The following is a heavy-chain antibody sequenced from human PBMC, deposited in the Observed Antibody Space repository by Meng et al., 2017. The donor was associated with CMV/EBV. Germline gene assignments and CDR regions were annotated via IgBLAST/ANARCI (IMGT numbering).Heavy chain of an antibody. CDR3: ARVWDSGWDY. J-gene: IGHJ4*02. CDR2: INHSGST. Sequence: VQLQQWGAGLLKPSETLPLTCAVYGGSFSGYYWSWIRQPPGKGLEWIGEINHSGSTNYNPSLKSRVTISVDTSKNQFSLKLSSVTAADTAVYYCARVWDSGWDYWGQGTLVTVSS. D-gene: IGHD3-22*01. CDR1: GGSFSGYY. V-gene: IGHV4-34*01.